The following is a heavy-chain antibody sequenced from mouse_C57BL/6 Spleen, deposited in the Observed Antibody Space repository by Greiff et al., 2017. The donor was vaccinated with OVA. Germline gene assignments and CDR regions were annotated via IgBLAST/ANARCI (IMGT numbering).Heavy chain of an antibody. D-gene: IGHD2-4*01. Sequence: QVQLQQSGPELVKPGASVKISCKASGYAFSSSWMNWVKQRPGKGLEWIGRIYPGDGDTNYNGKFKGKATLTADKSSSTAYMQLSSLTSEDSAVYFCARWGDDYDRGAWFAYWGQGTLVTVSA. CDR2: IYPGDGDT. V-gene: IGHV1-82*01. CDR3: ARWGDDYDRGAWFAY. J-gene: IGHJ3*01. CDR1: GYAFSSSW.